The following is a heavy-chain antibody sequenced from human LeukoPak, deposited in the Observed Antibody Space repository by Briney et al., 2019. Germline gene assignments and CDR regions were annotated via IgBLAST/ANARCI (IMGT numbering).Heavy chain of an antibody. CDR2: IKQDGSEK. CDR3: ARGGYSSSGYMDV. Sequence: GGSLRLSCAASGFTFSSYWMSWVRQAPGKGLEWVANIKQDGSEKYYVDSVKGRFTISRDNAKNSLYLQMNSLRAEDTAVYYCARGGYSSSGYMDVWGKGTTVTVSS. CDR1: GFTFSSYW. D-gene: IGHD6-6*01. J-gene: IGHJ6*03. V-gene: IGHV3-7*01.